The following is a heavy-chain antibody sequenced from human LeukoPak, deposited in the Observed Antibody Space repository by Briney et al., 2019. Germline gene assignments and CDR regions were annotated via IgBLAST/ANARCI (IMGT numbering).Heavy chain of an antibody. D-gene: IGHD2-15*01. CDR3: ARDSGGSAAYYYGMDV. V-gene: IGHV1-69*13. J-gene: IGHJ6*02. CDR1: GGTFSSYA. Sequence: GASVKVSCKASGGTFSSYAISWVRQAPGQGLEWMGGIIPIFGTANYAQKFQGRVTITADESTSTAYMELSSLRSEDTAVYYCARDSGGSAAYYYGMDVWGQGTTVTVSS. CDR2: IIPIFGTA.